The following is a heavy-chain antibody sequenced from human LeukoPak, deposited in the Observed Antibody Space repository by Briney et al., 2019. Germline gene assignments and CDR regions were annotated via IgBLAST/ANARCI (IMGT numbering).Heavy chain of an antibody. V-gene: IGHV1-8*02. Sequence: GSSVKVSCKASGGTFSSYAISWVRQATGQGLEWMGWMNPNSGNTGYAQKFQGRVTMTRNTSISTAYMELSSLRSEDTAVYYCARTPPNYYDSSGEYDYWGQGTLVTVSS. J-gene: IGHJ4*02. CDR1: GGTFSSYA. CDR3: ARTPPNYYDSSGEYDY. D-gene: IGHD3-22*01. CDR2: MNPNSGNT.